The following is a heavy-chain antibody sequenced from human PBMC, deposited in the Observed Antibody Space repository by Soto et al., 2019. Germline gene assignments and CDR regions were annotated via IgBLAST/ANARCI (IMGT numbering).Heavy chain of an antibody. CDR3: AKGGGTVTTGYFDY. Sequence: EVQLVESGGGLVQPGRSLRLSCAASGFTFDDYAMHWVLQAPGKGLEWVSGISWNSGSIGYADSVKGRFTISRDNAKNSLYLQMNSLRAEDTALYYCAKGGGTVTTGYFDYWGQGTLVTVSS. CDR1: GFTFDDYA. V-gene: IGHV3-9*01. J-gene: IGHJ4*02. CDR2: ISWNSGSI. D-gene: IGHD4-17*01.